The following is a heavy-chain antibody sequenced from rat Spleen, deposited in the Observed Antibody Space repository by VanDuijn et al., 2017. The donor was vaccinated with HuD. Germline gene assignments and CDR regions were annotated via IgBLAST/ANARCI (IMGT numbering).Heavy chain of an antibody. CDR2: IWGNGNT. V-gene: IGHV2S61*01. J-gene: IGHJ2*01. CDR3: ARGRTYYGYDY. CDR1: GFSLTTFH. Sequence: QVQLKESGPGLVQPSQTLSLTCTVSGFSLTTFHVHWVRQPPGKGLEWRGAIWGNGNTNYNSALKSRLSISRDTSKSQVVLKRNNLRTGDTAMYFCARGRTYYGYDYWGQGVMVTVSS. D-gene: IGHD1-9*01.